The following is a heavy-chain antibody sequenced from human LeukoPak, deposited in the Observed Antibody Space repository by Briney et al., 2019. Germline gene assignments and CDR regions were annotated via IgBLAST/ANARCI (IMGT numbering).Heavy chain of an antibody. J-gene: IGHJ3*02. CDR1: GYTFTGYY. CDR3: ARLTSSTNAFDI. D-gene: IGHD2-2*01. Sequence: ASVKVSCKASGYTFTGYYMHWVRQAPGQGLEWMGWINPNSGGTNHAQKFQGRVTMTRDTSISTAYMELSRLRSDDTAVYYCARLTSSTNAFDIWGQGTMVTVSS. V-gene: IGHV1-2*02. CDR2: INPNSGGT.